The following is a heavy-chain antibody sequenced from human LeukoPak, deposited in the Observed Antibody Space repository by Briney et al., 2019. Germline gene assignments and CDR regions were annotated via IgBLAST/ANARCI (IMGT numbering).Heavy chain of an antibody. D-gene: IGHD1-20*01. J-gene: IGHJ5*02. Sequence: GGSLRLSCAASGFTFSSYSMNWVRQAPGKGLEWVSYISSSSSAIYYADSVKGRFTISRDNAKNSLYLQMNSLRAEDTAVYYCAREPDNWVNWFDLWGQGTLVTVSS. V-gene: IGHV3-48*01. CDR3: AREPDNWVNWFDL. CDR1: GFTFSSYS. CDR2: ISSSSSAI.